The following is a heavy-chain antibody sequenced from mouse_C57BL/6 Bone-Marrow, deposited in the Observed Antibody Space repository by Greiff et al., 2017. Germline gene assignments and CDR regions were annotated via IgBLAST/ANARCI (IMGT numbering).Heavy chain of an antibody. J-gene: IGHJ2*01. Sequence: EVQRVESGPGLVKPSQSLSLTCSVTGYSITSGYYWNWIRQFPGNKLEWMGYISYDGSNNYNPSLKNRISITRDTSKNQFFLKLNSVTTEDTATYYCAREYSDYFDYWGQGTTLTVSS. D-gene: IGHD2-12*01. V-gene: IGHV3-6*01. CDR2: ISYDGSN. CDR1: GYSITSGYY. CDR3: AREYSDYFDY.